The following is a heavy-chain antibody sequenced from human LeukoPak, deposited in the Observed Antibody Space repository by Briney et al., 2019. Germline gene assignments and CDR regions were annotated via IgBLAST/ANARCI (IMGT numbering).Heavy chain of an antibody. Sequence: GGSLRLSCSASGFIFASYGMNWVRQAPGKGLQWVSYISAGSSDTFYADSVKGRFTISRDDAVNSLHIKMNRLSADDTAVYYCARDAVQAGTPLYFDFWGQGALVTVSS. D-gene: IGHD2-15*01. CDR3: ARDAVQAGTPLYFDF. CDR1: GFIFASYG. J-gene: IGHJ4*02. CDR2: ISAGSSDT. V-gene: IGHV3-48*01.